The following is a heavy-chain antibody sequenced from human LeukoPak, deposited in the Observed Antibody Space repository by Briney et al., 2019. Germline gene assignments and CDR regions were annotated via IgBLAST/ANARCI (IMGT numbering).Heavy chain of an antibody. CDR3: AKESKYHYYGMDV. J-gene: IGHJ6*02. CDR2: ISGDGGST. V-gene: IGHV3-43*02. D-gene: IGHD2-2*01. Sequence: GGSLRLSCAASGFTFDDYAMHWARQVPGKGLEWVSLISGDGGSTYYADSVKGRFTISRDNSKNSLYLQMNSLRTEDTAFYYCAKESKYHYYGMDVWGQGTTVTVSS. CDR1: GFTFDDYA.